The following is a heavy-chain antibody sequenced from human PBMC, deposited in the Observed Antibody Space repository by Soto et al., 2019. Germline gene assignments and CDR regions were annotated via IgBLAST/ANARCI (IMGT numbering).Heavy chain of an antibody. D-gene: IGHD3-22*01. CDR3: AKDGVTMIVVVISFDY. V-gene: IGHV3-23*01. CDR2: ISGSGGST. J-gene: IGHJ4*02. CDR1: GFTFSSYA. Sequence: QPGGSLRLSCAASGFTFSSYAMSWVRQAPGKGLEWVSAISGSGGSTYYADSVKGRFTISRDNSKNTLYLQMNSLRAEDTAVYYCAKDGVTMIVVVISFDYWGQGTLVTVSS.